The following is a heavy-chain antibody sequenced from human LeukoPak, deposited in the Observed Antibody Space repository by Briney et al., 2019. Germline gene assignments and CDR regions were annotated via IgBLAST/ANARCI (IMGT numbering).Heavy chain of an antibody. D-gene: IGHD2-15*01. Sequence: GGSLRLCCAASGFTFSRYWMHWVRQAPGKGLAWVSRINSDGSSTNYADSVKGRFTISRDNAKNTLYLQMNSLRAEDTAVYYCARGRNMGYCNGGSCYSPFDYWGQGTLVTVSS. CDR3: ARGRNMGYCNGGSCYSPFDY. V-gene: IGHV3-74*01. J-gene: IGHJ4*02. CDR1: GFTFSRYW. CDR2: INSDGSST.